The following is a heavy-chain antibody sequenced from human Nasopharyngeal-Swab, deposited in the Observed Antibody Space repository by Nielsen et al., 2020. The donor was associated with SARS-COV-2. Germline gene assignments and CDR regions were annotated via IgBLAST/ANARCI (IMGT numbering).Heavy chain of an antibody. CDR1: GFTVSSNY. J-gene: IGHJ6*02. CDR2: ISSSSSYT. V-gene: IGHV3-11*03. CDR3: ARLLRFLEWLHLPDYYYGMDV. Sequence: GESLKISCAASGFTVSSNYMSWIRQAPGKGLEWVSYISSSSSYTNYADSVKGRFTISRDNAKNSLYLQMNSLRAEDTAVYYCARLLRFLEWLHLPDYYYGMDVWGQGTTVTVSS. D-gene: IGHD3-3*01.